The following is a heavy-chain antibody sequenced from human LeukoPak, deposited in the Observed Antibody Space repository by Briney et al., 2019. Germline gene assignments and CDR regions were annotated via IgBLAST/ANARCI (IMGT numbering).Heavy chain of an antibody. V-gene: IGHV3-74*01. CDR3: AKDLPNYYGSGSYYKPFDY. CDR1: GFTFSNYW. Sequence: PGGSLRLSCAASGFTFSNYWIHWVRQAPGKGLVWVSRINSDGSSTSYADSVKGRFTISRDNSKNTLYLQMNSLRAEDTAVYYCAKDLPNYYGSGSYYKPFDYWGQGTLVTVSS. CDR2: INSDGSST. D-gene: IGHD3-10*01. J-gene: IGHJ4*02.